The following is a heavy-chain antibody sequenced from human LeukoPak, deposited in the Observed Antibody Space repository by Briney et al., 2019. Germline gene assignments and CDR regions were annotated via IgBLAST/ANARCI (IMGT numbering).Heavy chain of an antibody. CDR3: AKAGVVVVPAAHFDY. J-gene: IGHJ4*02. V-gene: IGHV3-7*01. Sequence: GGSLRLSCAASGFTFSDYLMTWVRQAPGKGLEWVANIKQDRSEKYYVDSVKGRFTISRDNAKNSLYLQMNSLRAEDTAVYYCAKAGVVVVPAAHFDYWGQGTLVTVSS. D-gene: IGHD2-2*01. CDR2: IKQDRSEK. CDR1: GFTFSDYL.